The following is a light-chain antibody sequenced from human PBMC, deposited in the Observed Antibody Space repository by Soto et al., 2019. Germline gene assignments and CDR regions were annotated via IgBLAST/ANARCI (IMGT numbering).Light chain of an antibody. CDR1: QDISND. J-gene: IGKJ1*01. V-gene: IGKV1-6*01. CDR3: LHDYNYPRT. CDR2: AAS. Sequence: IHLTQSPSTLSASVGDRVTITCRASQDISNDLGWYQQKPGKAPKLLIYAASTLHSGVPSRFSGSGSGTDFTLTISSLQPEDFATYYCLHDYNYPRTFGQGTKVEIK.